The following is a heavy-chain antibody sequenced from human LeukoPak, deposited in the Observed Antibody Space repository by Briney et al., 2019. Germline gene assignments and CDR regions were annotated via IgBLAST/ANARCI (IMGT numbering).Heavy chain of an antibody. Sequence: GGSLRLSCAASGVTVSSNYMSWVRQAPGKGLEWVSSISSSSSYIYYADSVKGRFTISRDNAKNSLYLQMNSLRAEDTAVYYCARDLGYSSGWYVYFDYWGQGTLVTVSS. J-gene: IGHJ4*02. CDR2: ISSSSSYI. D-gene: IGHD6-19*01. CDR3: ARDLGYSSGWYVYFDY. V-gene: IGHV3-21*01. CDR1: GVTVSSNY.